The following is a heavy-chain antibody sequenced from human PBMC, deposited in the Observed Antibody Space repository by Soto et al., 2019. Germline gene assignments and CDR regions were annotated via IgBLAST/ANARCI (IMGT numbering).Heavy chain of an antibody. CDR2: ISSSSSYI. J-gene: IGHJ6*02. Sequence: EVQLVESGGGLVKPGGSLRLSCAASGFNFSSYSMNWVRQAPGKGLEWVSSISSSSSYIYYADSVKGRFTSSRDNAKNSLYLQMNSLRAEDTAVYYCARDMDRITIFGVPTRCMDVWGQGTTVTGSS. CDR1: GFNFSSYS. V-gene: IGHV3-21*01. D-gene: IGHD3-3*01. CDR3: ARDMDRITIFGVPTRCMDV.